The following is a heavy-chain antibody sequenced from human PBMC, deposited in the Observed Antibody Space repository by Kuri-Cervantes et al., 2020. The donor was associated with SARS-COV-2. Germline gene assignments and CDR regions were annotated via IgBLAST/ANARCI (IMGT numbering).Heavy chain of an antibody. D-gene: IGHD5-24*01. J-gene: IGHJ3*02. CDR2: IYTSGGT. Sequence: SEILSLTCTVSGGSISSYYWSWSRQPAGKGLEWIGRIYTSGGTNYNPSLKSRVTMSVDTYKNQFSLKLSSVTAADTAVYYCARAPRDGYNWGAFDIWGQGTMVTVSS. CDR1: GGSISSYY. V-gene: IGHV4-4*07. CDR3: ARAPRDGYNWGAFDI.